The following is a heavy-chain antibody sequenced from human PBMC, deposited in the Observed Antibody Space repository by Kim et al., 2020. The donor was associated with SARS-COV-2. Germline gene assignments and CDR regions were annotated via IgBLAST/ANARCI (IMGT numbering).Heavy chain of an antibody. J-gene: IGHJ3*02. V-gene: IGHV5-51*01. D-gene: IGHD3-22*01. CDR3: ARRYYDSSGYAFDI. Sequence: PSCQGQVTISADKSIGTAYLQWSSLKASDTAMYYCARRYYDSSGYAFDIWGQGTMVTVSS.